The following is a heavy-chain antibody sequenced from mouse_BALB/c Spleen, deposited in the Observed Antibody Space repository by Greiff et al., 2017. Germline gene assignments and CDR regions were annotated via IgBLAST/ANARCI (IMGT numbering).Heavy chain of an antibody. J-gene: IGHJ4*01. D-gene: IGHD2-1*01. V-gene: IGHV1-9*01. CDR3: ARRGNYLYYAMDY. CDR1: GYTFSSYW. Sequence: QVQLKQSGAELMKPGASVKISCKATGYTFSSYWIEWVKQRPGHGLEWIGEILPGSGSTNYNEKFKGKATFTADTSSNTAYMQLSSLTSEDSAVYYCARRGNYLYYAMDYWGQGTSVTVSS. CDR2: ILPGSGST.